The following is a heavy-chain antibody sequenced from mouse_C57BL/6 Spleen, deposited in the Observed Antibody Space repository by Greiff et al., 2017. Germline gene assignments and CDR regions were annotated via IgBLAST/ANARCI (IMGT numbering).Heavy chain of an antibody. V-gene: IGHV1-80*01. J-gene: IGHJ1*03. CDR1: GYAFSSYW. Sequence: VQLQQSGAELVKPGASVKISCKASGYAFSSYWMNWVKQRPGKGLEWIGQIYPGDGDTNYNGKFKGKATLTADKSSSTAYMQLSSLTSEDSAVYFCARGTTVVYWYFDVWGTGTTVTVSS. CDR3: ARGTTVVYWYFDV. CDR2: IYPGDGDT. D-gene: IGHD1-1*01.